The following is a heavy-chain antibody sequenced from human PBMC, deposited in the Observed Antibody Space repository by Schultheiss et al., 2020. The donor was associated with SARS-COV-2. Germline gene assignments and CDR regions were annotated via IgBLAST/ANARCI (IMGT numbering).Heavy chain of an antibody. V-gene: IGHV4-39*01. CDR3: ARSRGSSGIDY. J-gene: IGHJ4*02. CDR1: GGSISSSSYY. D-gene: IGHD6-13*01. CDR2: IYTSGST. Sequence: SETLSLTCTVSGGSISSSSYYWGWIRQPPGKGLEWIGSIYTSGSTYYNPSLKSRVTISVDTSKNQFSLKLSSVTAADTAVYYCARSRGSSGIDYWGQGTLVTVSS.